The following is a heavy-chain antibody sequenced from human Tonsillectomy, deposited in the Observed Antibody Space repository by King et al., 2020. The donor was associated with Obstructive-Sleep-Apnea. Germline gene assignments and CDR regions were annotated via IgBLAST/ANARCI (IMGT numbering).Heavy chain of an antibody. D-gene: IGHD2-21*01. CDR2: IYWDDDK. V-gene: IGHV2-5*02. Sequence: TLKESGPTLVKPTQTLTLTCTFSGFSLSTSGVGVGWIRQPPGKALEWLAVIYWDDDKRYRPSLTNRLTITKEPPKNQVVLTMTNMDPVDTATYYCAHSKYSIASYWGQGTLVTVSS. J-gene: IGHJ4*02. CDR1: GFSLSTSGVG. CDR3: AHSKYSIASY.